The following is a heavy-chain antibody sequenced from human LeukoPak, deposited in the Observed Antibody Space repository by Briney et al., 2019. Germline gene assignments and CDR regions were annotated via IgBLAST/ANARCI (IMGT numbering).Heavy chain of an antibody. CDR2: ISYDGSNK. Sequence: GGSLRLYCAASGFTFSSYAMHWVRQAPGKGLEWVAVISYDGSNKYYADSVKGRFTISRDNSKNTLYLQMNSLRAEDTAVYYCARDIYSGYDLEGYYFDCWGQGTLVTVSS. D-gene: IGHD5-12*01. J-gene: IGHJ4*02. CDR1: GFTFSSYA. V-gene: IGHV3-30-3*01. CDR3: ARDIYSGYDLEGYYFDC.